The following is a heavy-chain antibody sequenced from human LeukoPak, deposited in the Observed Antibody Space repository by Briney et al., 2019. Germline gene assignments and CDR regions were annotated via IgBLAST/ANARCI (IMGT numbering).Heavy chain of an antibody. J-gene: IGHJ2*01. CDR1: GGSISSSSYY. Sequence: SETLSLTCTVSGGSISSSSYYWGWIRQPPGKGLEWIGSIYYSGSTYYNPSLKSRVTISVDTSKNQFSLKLSSVTAADTAVYYCARPYRYSYGQNWYFDLWGRGTLVTVSS. CDR2: IYYSGST. D-gene: IGHD5-18*01. V-gene: IGHV4-39*07. CDR3: ARPYRYSYGQNWYFDL.